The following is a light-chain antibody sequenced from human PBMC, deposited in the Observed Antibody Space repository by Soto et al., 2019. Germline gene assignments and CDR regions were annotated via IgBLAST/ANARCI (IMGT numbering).Light chain of an antibody. J-gene: IGKJ4*01. CDR1: QSVSSN. V-gene: IGKV3-20*01. CDR2: GAS. Sequence: VITQSPPTLSMSHRERATLSFMASQSVSSNLAWYQQKPGQAPRLLIYGASSRATGIPDRFSGSGSGTDFTLTISRLEPEDFAVYYCQQYGSSALTSGGGSKVDIK. CDR3: QQYGSSALT.